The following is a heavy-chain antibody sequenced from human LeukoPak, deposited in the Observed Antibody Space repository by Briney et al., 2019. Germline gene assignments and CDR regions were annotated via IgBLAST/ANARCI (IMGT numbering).Heavy chain of an antibody. Sequence: QSGGSLRLSCAAAGFTFSDYWMSWVRQAPGKGLEWVANIKQDGSEKYYVDSVKGRFTISRDNAKNSLYLQMNSLRAEDTAVYYCARWLSRRPTQYYYYGMDVWGQGTTVTVSS. CDR3: ARWLSRRPTQYYYYGMDV. D-gene: IGHD6-19*01. CDR2: IKQDGSEK. J-gene: IGHJ6*02. CDR1: GFTFSDYW. V-gene: IGHV3-7*01.